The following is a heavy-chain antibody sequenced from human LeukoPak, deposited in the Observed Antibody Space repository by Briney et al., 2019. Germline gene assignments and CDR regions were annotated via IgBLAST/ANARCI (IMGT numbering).Heavy chain of an antibody. D-gene: IGHD2/OR15-2a*01. CDR2: ISGSGDST. J-gene: IGHJ2*01. CDR3: ARNVSGQYFDI. CDR1: GFTFSSYA. V-gene: IGHV3-23*01. Sequence: GGSLRLSCAASGFTFSSYAMNWVRQAPGKGLECISAISGSGDSTHYADSVKGRFTISRDNSKNTLYLQMNSLRAEDTAIYYCARNVSGQYFDIWGRGTLVTVSS.